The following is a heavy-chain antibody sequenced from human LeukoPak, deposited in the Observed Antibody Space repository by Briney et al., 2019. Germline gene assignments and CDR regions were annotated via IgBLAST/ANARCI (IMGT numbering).Heavy chain of an antibody. CDR2: INPNSGGT. D-gene: IGHD1-26*01. CDR3: ARASSGRHGVGAIYILDY. V-gene: IGHV1-2*02. Sequence: ASVKVSCKASGYTFTGYYMHWVRQAPGQGLEWMGWINPNSGGTNYAQKFQGRVTMTRDTSISTAYIELSRLRSDDTAVYYCARASSGRHGVGAIYILDYWGQGTLVTVST. CDR1: GYTFTGYY. J-gene: IGHJ4*02.